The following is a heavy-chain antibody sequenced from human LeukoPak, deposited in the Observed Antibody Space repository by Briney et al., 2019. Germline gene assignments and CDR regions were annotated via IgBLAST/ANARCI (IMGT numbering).Heavy chain of an antibody. J-gene: IGHJ5*02. CDR1: GFTFSSYE. CDR2: ISSSGSTI. Sequence: GGSLRLSCAASGFTFSSYEMNWGRQAPGKGLEWVSYISSSGSTIYYADSVKGRFTISRDNAKNSLYLQMNSLRAEDTAVYYCARDRPTGHWFDPWGQGTLVTVSS. V-gene: IGHV3-48*03. CDR3: ARDRPTGHWFDP. D-gene: IGHD6-6*01.